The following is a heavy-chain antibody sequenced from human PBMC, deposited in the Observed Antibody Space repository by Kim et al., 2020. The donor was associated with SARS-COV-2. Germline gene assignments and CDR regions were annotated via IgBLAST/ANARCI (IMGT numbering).Heavy chain of an antibody. J-gene: IGHJ3*02. CDR3: AKGRGGSYYSAFDI. D-gene: IGHD1-26*01. V-gene: IGHV3-30*18. Sequence: GGSLRLSCAASGFTFSSYGMHWVRQAPGKGLEWVAVISYDGSNKYYADSVKGRFTISRDNSKNTLYLQMNSLRADDTAVYYCAKGRGGSYYSAFDIWSQGTMVTVSS. CDR2: ISYDGSNK. CDR1: GFTFSSYG.